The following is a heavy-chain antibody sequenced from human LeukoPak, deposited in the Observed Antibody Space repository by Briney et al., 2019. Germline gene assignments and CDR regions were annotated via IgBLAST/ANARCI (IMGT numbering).Heavy chain of an antibody. J-gene: IGHJ4*02. V-gene: IGHV4-59*08. CDR1: GGSISSFY. CDR3: ARHFSATGGFDY. D-gene: IGHD1-14*01. Sequence: SETLSLTCTVSGGSISSFYWSWIRQPPGKGLEWIRYIYYSGSTNYNPSLKSRVTISVDTSKNQFSLKLSSVTAADTAVYYCARHFSATGGFDYWGQGTLVTVSS. CDR2: IYYSGST.